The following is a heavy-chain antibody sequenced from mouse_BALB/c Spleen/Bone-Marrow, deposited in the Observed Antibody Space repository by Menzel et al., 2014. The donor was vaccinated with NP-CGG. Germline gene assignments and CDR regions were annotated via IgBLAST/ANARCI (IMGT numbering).Heavy chain of an antibody. V-gene: IGHV3-2*02. CDR3: ARGGARATGWFAY. CDR2: ISYSGST. CDR1: GYSITSDYA. D-gene: IGHD3-1*01. J-gene: IGHJ3*01. Sequence: EVKLMESGPGLVKPSQSLSLTCTVTGYSITSDYAWNWIRQFPGNKLEWMGYISYSGSTSYNPSLKSRISITRDTSKNQFFLQLNSVTTEVTATYYCARGGARATGWFAYWGQGTLVTVSA.